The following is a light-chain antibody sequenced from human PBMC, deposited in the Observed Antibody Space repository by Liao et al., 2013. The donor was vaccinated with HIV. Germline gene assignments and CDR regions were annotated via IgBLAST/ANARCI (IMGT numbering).Light chain of an antibody. CDR3: QAWDSNTVV. Sequence: SYELTQPPSVSVSPGKTARITCGGNTIGSKSVHWHQQSPGQAPVLVIYDHNDRPSGIPERFSGSNSGNTATLTISGTQATDEAVYYCQAWDSNTVVFGGGTKLTVL. J-gene: IGLJ2*01. CDR2: DHN. CDR1: TIGSKS. V-gene: IGLV3-21*01.